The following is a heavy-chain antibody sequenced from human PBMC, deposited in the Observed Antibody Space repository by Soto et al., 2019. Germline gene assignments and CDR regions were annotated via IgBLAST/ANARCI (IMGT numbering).Heavy chain of an antibody. V-gene: IGHV3-21*01. CDR2: ISSSSSYI. D-gene: IGHD1-7*01. CDR1: GFTFSSYS. Sequence: GGSLRLSCAASGFTFSSYSMNWVRQAPGKGLEWVSSISSSSSYIYYADSVKGRFTISRDNAKNSLYLQMNSLRAEDTAVYYCARDTETGTTVDWFDPWGQGTLVTVSS. CDR3: ARDTETGTTVDWFDP. J-gene: IGHJ5*02.